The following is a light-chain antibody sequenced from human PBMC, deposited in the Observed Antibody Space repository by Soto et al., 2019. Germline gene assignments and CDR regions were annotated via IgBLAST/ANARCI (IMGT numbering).Light chain of an antibody. CDR2: EVT. CDR3: SSYAGSNDVL. J-gene: IGLJ2*01. CDR1: SSVVGGYNY. V-gene: IGLV2-8*01. Sequence: QSVLTQPPSASGSPGQSVTISCTGTSSVVGGYNYVSWYQQHPGKAPKLMIYEVTKRPSGVPDRFSGSKSGNTASLTVSGLQSEDEADYYCSSYAGSNDVLFGGGTQLTVL.